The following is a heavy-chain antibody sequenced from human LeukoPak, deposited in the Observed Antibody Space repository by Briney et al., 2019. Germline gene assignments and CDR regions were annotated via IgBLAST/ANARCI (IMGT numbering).Heavy chain of an antibody. CDR3: ARGRVYLDF. CDR1: GASISSSY. J-gene: IGHJ4*02. Sequence: PSETLSLTCTVSGASISSSYWSWIRQPPGKGLEWIGYIYYSGSTDYSPSLKSRVTLSADTSKNQFSLKLSSVTAADTAAYYCARGRVYLDFWGQGTLVTVSS. V-gene: IGHV4-59*01. CDR2: IYYSGST.